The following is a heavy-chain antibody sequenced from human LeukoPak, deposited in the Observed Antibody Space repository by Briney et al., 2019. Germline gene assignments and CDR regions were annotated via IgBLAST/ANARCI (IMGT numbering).Heavy chain of an antibody. V-gene: IGHV1-18*01. CDR1: DYTFTSYG. Sequence: GASVKVSCKASDYTFTSYGISWVRQAPGQGLEWMGWIGAYNGNTNFAQNLQGRVTMTTDTSTSTAYMELRSLRSGDTAVYYCARGAVNRYNWNDDNFYYYYMDVWGKGTTVTISS. D-gene: IGHD1-1*01. CDR2: IGAYNGNT. J-gene: IGHJ6*03. CDR3: ARGAVNRYNWNDDNFYYYYMDV.